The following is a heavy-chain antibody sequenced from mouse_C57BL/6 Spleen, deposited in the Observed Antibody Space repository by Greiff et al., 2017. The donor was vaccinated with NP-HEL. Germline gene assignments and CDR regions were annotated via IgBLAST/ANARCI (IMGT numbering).Heavy chain of an antibody. V-gene: IGHV14-4*01. J-gene: IGHJ3*01. D-gene: IGHD2-4*01. CDR1: GFNIKDYY. Sequence: VQLQQSGAELVRPGASVKLSCTASGFNIKDYYMHWVKQRPEQGLEWIGWIDPENGDTEYASKFQGKATITADTSSNTAYLQLSSLTSEDTAVYYGTHYDWFAYWGQGTLVTVSA. CDR2: IDPENGDT. CDR3: THYDWFAY.